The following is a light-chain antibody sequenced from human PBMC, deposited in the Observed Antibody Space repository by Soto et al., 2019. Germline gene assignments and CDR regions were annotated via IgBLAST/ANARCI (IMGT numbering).Light chain of an antibody. J-gene: IGKJ1*01. CDR3: QQYNNWPS. V-gene: IGKV3-20*01. Sequence: EIVLTQSPGTLSLSPGERATLSCRASQSVSSSYLAWYQQKPGQAPRLLIYGASSRATGIPDRFSGSGSGTGFTLPISSLRSEDFAVYYCQQYNNWPSFGQGTKVDIK. CDR1: QSVSSSY. CDR2: GAS.